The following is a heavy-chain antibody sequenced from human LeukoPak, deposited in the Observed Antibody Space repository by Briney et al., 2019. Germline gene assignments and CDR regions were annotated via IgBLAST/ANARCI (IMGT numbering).Heavy chain of an antibody. CDR3: ARSGRNYYDSSGYYSNWFDP. CDR2: IYYSGST. J-gene: IGHJ5*02. CDR1: GGSISSYY. D-gene: IGHD3-22*01. V-gene: IGHV4-59*01. Sequence: PSETQSLTCTVSGGSISSYYWSWIRQPPGKGLEWIGYIYYSGSTNYNPSLKSRVTISVDTSKNQFSLKLSSVTAADTAVYYCARSGRNYYDSSGYYSNWFDPWGQGTLVTVSS.